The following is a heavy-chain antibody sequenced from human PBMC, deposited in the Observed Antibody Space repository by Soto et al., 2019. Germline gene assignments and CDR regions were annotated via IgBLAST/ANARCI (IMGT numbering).Heavy chain of an antibody. CDR3: VRGFREQLISWLDP. J-gene: IGHJ5*02. D-gene: IGHD1-26*01. V-gene: IGHV4-39*01. CDR1: GGSLNSYTYY. CDR2: TWFTGNT. Sequence: QLQLQESGPGLVKPSETLSLICTASGGSLNSYTYYWGWIRQPPGKGLELIGSTWFTGNTYYNPSLKTRASITVDTSKNQLALNLSSVTAADTAFYYCVRGFREQLISWLDPWGQGTLVTVS.